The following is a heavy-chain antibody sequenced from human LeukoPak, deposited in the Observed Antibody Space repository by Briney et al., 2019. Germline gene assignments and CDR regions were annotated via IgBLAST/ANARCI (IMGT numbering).Heavy chain of an antibody. D-gene: IGHD3-22*01. CDR2: IIPILGIA. V-gene: IGHV1-69*04. CDR1: GGTFSSYA. Sequence: SVKVSCKASGGTFSSYAISWVRQAPGQGLEWMGRIIPILGIANYAQKFQGRVTITADKSTSTAYMELSSLRSEDTAVYYCARDRGTTKYYYDSSGYYLGWYFDLWGRGTLVTVSS. CDR3: ARDRGTTKYYYDSSGYYLGWYFDL. J-gene: IGHJ2*01.